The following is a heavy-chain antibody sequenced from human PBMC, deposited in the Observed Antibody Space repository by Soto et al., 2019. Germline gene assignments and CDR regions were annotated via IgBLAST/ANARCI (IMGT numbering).Heavy chain of an antibody. J-gene: IGHJ6*02. D-gene: IGHD2-2*03. CDR1: GYTFTSYG. CDR2: ISAYNGNT. V-gene: IGHV1-18*04. Sequence: ASVKVSCKASGYTFTSYGISWVRQAPGQGLEWMGRISAYNGNTNYAQKLQGRVTMTTDTSTSTAYMELRSLRSDDTAVYYCARDWIKINGSILYYYYGMDVWGHGTTVTVSS. CDR3: ARDWIKINGSILYYYYGMDV.